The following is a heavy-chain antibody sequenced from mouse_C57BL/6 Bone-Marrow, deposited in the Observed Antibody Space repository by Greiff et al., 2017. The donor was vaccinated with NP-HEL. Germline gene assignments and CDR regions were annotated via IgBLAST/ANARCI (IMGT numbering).Heavy chain of an antibody. CDR2: FYPGSGSI. J-gene: IGHJ4*01. V-gene: IGHV1-62-2*01. CDR1: GYTFTEYT. Sequence: QVQLQQSGAELVKPGASVKLSCKASGYTFTEYTIHWVKQRSGQGLEWIGWFYPGSGSIKYNEKFKDKATLTADKSSSTVYMELSRLTSEDSAVYFCARHEEIYYGYHYYAMDYWGQGTSVTVSS. D-gene: IGHD2-2*01. CDR3: ARHEEIYYGYHYYAMDY.